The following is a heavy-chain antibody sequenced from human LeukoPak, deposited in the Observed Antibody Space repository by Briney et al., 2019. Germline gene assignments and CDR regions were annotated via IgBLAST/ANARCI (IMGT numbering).Heavy chain of an antibody. CDR1: GGSISSSSYY. Sequence: PSEILSLTCTVSGGSISSSSYYWGWIRQPPGKGLEWIGSIYYSGSTYYNPSLKSRVTISVDTSKNQFSLKLSSVTAADTAVYYCATGVELVPDYWGQGTLVTVSS. J-gene: IGHJ4*02. V-gene: IGHV4-39*07. CDR3: ATGVELVPDY. D-gene: IGHD6-13*01. CDR2: IYYSGST.